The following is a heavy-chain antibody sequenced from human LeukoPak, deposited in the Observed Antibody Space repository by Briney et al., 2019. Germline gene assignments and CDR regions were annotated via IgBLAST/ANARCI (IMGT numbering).Heavy chain of an antibody. J-gene: IGHJ4*02. CDR2: MNPNSGNT. CDR1: GYTFTGYY. D-gene: IGHD6-6*01. CDR3: ARGPRVSSSSEGYYFDY. V-gene: IGHV1-8*03. Sequence: ASVKVSCKASGYTFTGYYMHWVRQAPGQGLEWMGWMNPNSGNTGYAQKFQGRVTITRNTSISTAYMELSSLRSEDTAVYYCARGPRVSSSSEGYYFDYWGQGTLVTVSS.